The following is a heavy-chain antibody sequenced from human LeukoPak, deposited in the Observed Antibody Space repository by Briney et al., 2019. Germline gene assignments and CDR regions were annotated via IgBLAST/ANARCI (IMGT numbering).Heavy chain of an antibody. V-gene: IGHV4-39*01. CDR3: ARQFSSSWYPYYFDY. J-gene: IGHJ4*02. D-gene: IGHD6-13*01. CDR1: GGSISSSSYY. CDR2: IYYSGST. Sequence: SETLSLTCTVSGGSISSSSYYWGWIRQPPGKGLEWIGSIYYSGSTYYNPSLKSRVTISVDTSKNQFSLKLSSVTAADTAVYYCARQFSSSWYPYYFDYWGQGTLVTVSS.